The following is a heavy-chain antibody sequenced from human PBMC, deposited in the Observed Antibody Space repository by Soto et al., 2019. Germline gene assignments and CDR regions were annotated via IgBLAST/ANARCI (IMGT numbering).Heavy chain of an antibody. J-gene: IGHJ5*02. D-gene: IGHD6-19*01. Sequence: PSETLSLTCTVSGGSISSYYWSWIRQPPGKGLEWIGYIYYSGSTNYNPSLKSRVTISVDTSKNQFSLKLSSVTAADTAVYYCARVPYSSGLMWIDPWGQGTLVTVS. CDR3: ARVPYSSGLMWIDP. CDR1: GGSISSYY. V-gene: IGHV4-59*01. CDR2: IYYSGST.